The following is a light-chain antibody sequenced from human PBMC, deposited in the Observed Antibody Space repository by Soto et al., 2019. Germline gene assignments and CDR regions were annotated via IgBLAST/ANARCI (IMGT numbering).Light chain of an antibody. J-gene: IGKJ1*01. Sequence: DIPMTQSPSTLSASVGDRVTITCRASQSISSWLAWYQQKPGKAPKLLIYKASTLESGVPSRFSGSGSGTEFTLTISSLQPDDSATYYCQQYKGTFGQGTKVEIK. CDR3: QQYKGT. CDR1: QSISSW. V-gene: IGKV1-5*03. CDR2: KAS.